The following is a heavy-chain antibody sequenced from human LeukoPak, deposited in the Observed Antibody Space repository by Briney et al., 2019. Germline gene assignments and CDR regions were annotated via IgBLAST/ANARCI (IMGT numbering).Heavy chain of an antibody. V-gene: IGHV1-69*13. CDR3: ARDGYWCSSTSCYSYYYYYGMDV. Sequence: ASVKVSCTASGYTFTGYAISWVRQAPGQGLEWMGGIIPIFGTANYAQKFQGRVTITVDESTSTAYMELSSLRSEDTAVYYCARDGYWCSSTSCYSYYYYYGMDVWGQGTTVTVSS. CDR1: GYTFTGYA. J-gene: IGHJ6*02. CDR2: IIPIFGTA. D-gene: IGHD2-2*01.